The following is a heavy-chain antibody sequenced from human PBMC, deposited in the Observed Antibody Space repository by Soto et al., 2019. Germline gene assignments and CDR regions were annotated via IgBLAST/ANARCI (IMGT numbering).Heavy chain of an antibody. CDR2: INQSGST. D-gene: IGHD6-13*01. V-gene: IGHV4-34*01. J-gene: IGHJ6*02. CDR1: GESLSAYY. Sequence: SETLSLTCAVYGESLSAYYWTWIRQPPGKGLEWIGEINQSGSTNYNPSLKSRVTMSADTSKKHFSLKVTSVTAADTAVYYCARWGVAAAGTSGTYYYYYGMDVWGQGTTVTVSS. CDR3: ARWGVAAAGTSGTYYYYYGMDV.